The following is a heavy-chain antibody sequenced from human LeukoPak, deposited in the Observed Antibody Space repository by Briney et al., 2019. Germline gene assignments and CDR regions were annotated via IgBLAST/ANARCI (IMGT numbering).Heavy chain of an antibody. CDR2: IKQDGSAK. D-gene: IGHD6-6*01. CDR3: AREGAYSSSVDVDY. Sequence: GGSLRLSCAASGFSFSNYWMSCGRQAPGKGLEWVANIKQDGSAKYYVDSVKGRFTISRDNVKNSLYLQMSSLRAEDTAIYYCAREGAYSSSVDVDYWGQGTLVTVSS. J-gene: IGHJ4*02. V-gene: IGHV3-7*01. CDR1: GFSFSNYW.